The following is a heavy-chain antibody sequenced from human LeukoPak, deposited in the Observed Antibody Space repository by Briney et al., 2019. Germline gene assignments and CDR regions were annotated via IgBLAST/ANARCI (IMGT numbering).Heavy chain of an antibody. CDR3: ASYSYADGIDY. J-gene: IGHJ4*02. CDR2: IIKSGSHI. V-gene: IGHV3-21*01. CDR1: GFTFSDYS. D-gene: IGHD1-14*01. Sequence: GGSLRLSCAASGFTFSDYSMNWVRQAPGKGLEWVSAIIKSGSHIYYADSVKGRFTISRDNAKNSLYLQMNSLRAEDTAVYYCASYSYADGIDYWGQGTLVTVSS.